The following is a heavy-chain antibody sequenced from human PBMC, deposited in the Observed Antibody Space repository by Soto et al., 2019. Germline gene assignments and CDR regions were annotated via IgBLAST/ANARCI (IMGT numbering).Heavy chain of an antibody. CDR2: IRSKTVGGTT. Sequence: EVQLVESGGGLEKPGGSLRLSCAASGFTFSNAWMSWVRQAPGKVLDWGGGIRSKTVGGTTDYVAPVKGRFTISRDDSKNKLYLQMTSVKIEDSAVYYCTAGGLGPWGQGTLVTVSS. CDR1: GFTFSNAW. D-gene: IGHD5-12*01. J-gene: IGHJ5*02. CDR3: TAGGLGP. V-gene: IGHV3-15*01.